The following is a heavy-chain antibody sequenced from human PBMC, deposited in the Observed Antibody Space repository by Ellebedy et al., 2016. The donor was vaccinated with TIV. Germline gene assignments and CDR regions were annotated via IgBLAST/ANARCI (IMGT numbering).Heavy chain of an antibody. CDR1: GFTINNSY. V-gene: IGHV3-66*01. CDR2: IYSGGRT. Sequence: GGSLRLSCVASGFTINNSYMTWVRQAPGKGLEWVSIIYSGGRTYYADSVTGRFTISRDDSKDTLSLQMSSLRAEDTAVDFCARVLPSLFYYDLWGQGTPVTVSS. D-gene: IGHD3-16*01. CDR3: ARVLPSLFYYDL. J-gene: IGHJ4*02.